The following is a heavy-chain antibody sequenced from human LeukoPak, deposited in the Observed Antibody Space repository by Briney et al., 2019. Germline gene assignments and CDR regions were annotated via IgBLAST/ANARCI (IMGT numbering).Heavy chain of an antibody. J-gene: IGHJ4*02. CDR2: ISYDGSNK. V-gene: IGHV3-30*01. CDR3: ARDGGFGVTAPFSTFDY. CDR1: GFTFSSYA. D-gene: IGHD2-21*02. Sequence: PGGSLRLSCAASGFTFSSYAMHWVPQAPGKGLEWVAVISYDGSNKYYADSVKGRFTISRDNSKNTLYLQMNSLRAEDTAVYYCARDGGFGVTAPFSTFDYWGQGTLVTVSS.